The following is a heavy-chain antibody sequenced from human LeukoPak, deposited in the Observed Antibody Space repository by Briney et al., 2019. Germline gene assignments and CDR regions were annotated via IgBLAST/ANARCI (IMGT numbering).Heavy chain of an antibody. V-gene: IGHV1-2*02. CDR1: GYTFTGSY. CDR2: INPDSGGT. J-gene: IGHJ4*02. Sequence: ASVKVSCKASGYTFTGSYMHWVRQAPGQGLEWMGWINPDSGGTDSAQKFRGRVTMTRDTSISAAYMELSGLTSDDTAVYYCAREWLRLDPYFDYWGQGTLVTVSS. CDR3: AREWLRLDPYFDY. D-gene: IGHD5-12*01.